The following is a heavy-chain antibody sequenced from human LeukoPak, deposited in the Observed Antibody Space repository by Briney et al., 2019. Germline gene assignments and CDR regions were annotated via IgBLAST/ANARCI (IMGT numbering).Heavy chain of an antibody. CDR1: GFIFSTYG. Sequence: GASLRPSCAASGFIFSTYGMIWVRQAPGKGLEWVAGICGSGESTFYPDSVQGRFTISRDNSKNTLYLQVNSLRAGDTAVYYCAKTSLGHHPSYSTMDVWGQGTTVTVSS. D-gene: IGHD2-15*01. J-gene: IGHJ6*02. CDR3: AKTSLGHHPSYSTMDV. CDR2: ICGSGEST. V-gene: IGHV3-23*01.